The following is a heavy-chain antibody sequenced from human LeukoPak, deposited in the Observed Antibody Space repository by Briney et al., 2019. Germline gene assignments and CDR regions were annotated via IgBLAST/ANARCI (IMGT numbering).Heavy chain of an antibody. Sequence: PGGSLRLSCAASGFTFSSYWMSWVRQAPGKGLEWVANIKQDGSEKYYVDSVKGRFTISRDNAKNSLYLQMNSLRAEDTAVYYCARKYSSSWYAYYYYYYMDVWGKGTTVTVSS. D-gene: IGHD6-13*01. J-gene: IGHJ6*03. CDR2: IKQDGSEK. CDR1: GFTFSSYW. V-gene: IGHV3-7*01. CDR3: ARKYSSSWYAYYYYYYMDV.